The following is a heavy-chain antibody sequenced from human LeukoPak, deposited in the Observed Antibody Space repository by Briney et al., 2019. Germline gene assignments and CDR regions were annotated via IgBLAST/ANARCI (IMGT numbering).Heavy chain of an antibody. CDR1: GFTFGTSA. V-gene: IGHV3-23*01. CDR2: ITSGDGSP. J-gene: IGHJ4*02. D-gene: IGHD3-16*01. Sequence: GGSLRLSCAASGFTFGTSAMSWVRQTPEKGLEWVSTITSGDGSPYYADSVKGRFAISRDNSNNMLYLQMNSLRAEDTAVYYCTKRGAYYVDYWGRGIPVTVSS. CDR3: TKRGAYYVDY.